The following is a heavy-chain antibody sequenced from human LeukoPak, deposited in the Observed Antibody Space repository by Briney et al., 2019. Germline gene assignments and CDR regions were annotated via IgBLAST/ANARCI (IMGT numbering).Heavy chain of an antibody. J-gene: IGHJ4*02. V-gene: IGHV4-34*11. D-gene: IGHD3-10*01. CDR1: GGSFSGYY. Sequence: PSETLSLTCAVYGGSFSGYYWSWIRQPPGKGLEWIGYIHYGGSTNYNPSLMSRVAISVDTSKNQFSLKLTSMTAADAAVYYCARLGPSGSHTYWGQGTLVTVSS. CDR3: ARLGPSGSHTY. CDR2: IHYGGST.